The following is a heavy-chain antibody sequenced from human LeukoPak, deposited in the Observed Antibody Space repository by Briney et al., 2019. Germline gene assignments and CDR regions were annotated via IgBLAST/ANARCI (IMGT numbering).Heavy chain of an antibody. J-gene: IGHJ4*02. V-gene: IGHV3-23*01. D-gene: IGHD4-17*01. CDR3: AKGAYGDYDY. CDR2: ISSSGSST. Sequence: GGSLRLSCAASGFTFNNYAMSWVCQAPGQGMEWVSVISSSGSSTYYADPVKGRFTISRDNSKNTLYLQMNSLRAEDTAAYYCAKGAYGDYDYWGQGTLVTVSS. CDR1: GFTFNNYA.